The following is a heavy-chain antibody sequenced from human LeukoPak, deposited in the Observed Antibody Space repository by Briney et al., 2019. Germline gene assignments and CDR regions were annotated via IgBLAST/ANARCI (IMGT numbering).Heavy chain of an antibody. CDR1: GFTFSDYY. CDR2: ISSSSSYT. J-gene: IGHJ4*02. D-gene: IGHD6-13*01. V-gene: IGHV3-11*05. Sequence: GGSLRLSCAASGFTFSDYYMSWIRQAPGKGLGWVSYISSSSSYTNYADSVKGRFTISRDNAKNSLYLQMNSLRAEDTAVYYCARERGSSSWKYFDYWGQGTLVTVSS. CDR3: ARERGSSSWKYFDY.